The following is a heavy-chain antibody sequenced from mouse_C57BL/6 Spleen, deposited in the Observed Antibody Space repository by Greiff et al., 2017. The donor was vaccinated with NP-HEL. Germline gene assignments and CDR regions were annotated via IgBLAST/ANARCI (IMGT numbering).Heavy chain of an antibody. D-gene: IGHD2-3*01. Sequence: QVQLQQSGAELVRPGTSVKVSCKASGYAFTNYLIEWVKQRPGQGLEWIGVINPGSGGTNYNEKFKGKATLTADKSSSTAYMQLSSLTSEDSAVYFCARDDGYYLNAMDYWGQGTSVTVSS. J-gene: IGHJ4*01. V-gene: IGHV1-54*01. CDR1: GYAFTNYL. CDR2: INPGSGGT. CDR3: ARDDGYYLNAMDY.